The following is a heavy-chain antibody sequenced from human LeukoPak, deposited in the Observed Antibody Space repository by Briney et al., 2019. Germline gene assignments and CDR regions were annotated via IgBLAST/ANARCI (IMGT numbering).Heavy chain of an antibody. J-gene: IGHJ4*02. CDR3: ARDSGERGSGSYLIAY. V-gene: IGHV1-2*02. Sequence: GASVKVSCKASGGTFNNYAINWVRQAPGQGLEWMGWINPNSGGTNYAQKFQGRVTMTRDTSISTAYMELRRLRSDDTAVYYCARDSGERGSGSYLIAYWGQGTLVTVSS. CDR1: GGTFNNYA. CDR2: INPNSGGT. D-gene: IGHD3-10*01.